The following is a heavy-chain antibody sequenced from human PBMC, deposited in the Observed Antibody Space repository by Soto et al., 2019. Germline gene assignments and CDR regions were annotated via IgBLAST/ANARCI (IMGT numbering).Heavy chain of an antibody. Sequence: QVQLVQSGAEVKKPGSSVKVSCKASGGTLSSYVITWVRQATGQGLEWMGGILPSFGTTEYAQKFQGRVTMTADISTRTAYREVSSLRSEDTAVFYCASGTGYATRVFPYDYGLDVWGQGTTVTVSS. CDR2: ILPSFGTT. CDR3: ASGTGYATRVFPYDYGLDV. CDR1: GGTLSSYV. V-gene: IGHV1-69*06. D-gene: IGHD5-12*01. J-gene: IGHJ6*02.